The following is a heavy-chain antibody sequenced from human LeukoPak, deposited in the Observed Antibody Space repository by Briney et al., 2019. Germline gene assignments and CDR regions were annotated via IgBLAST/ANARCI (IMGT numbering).Heavy chain of an antibody. D-gene: IGHD4-17*01. CDR2: TYYRGTT. J-gene: IGHJ6*03. CDR3: ARDGHDYGDYPEMGYYYYYYMDV. Sequence: SDTLSLTCTVSGASISSTSYYWGWIRQPPGKGLEWIGSTYYRGTTYYNPSLKSRVTISVDTSKNQFPLKLSSVTAADTAVYYCARDGHDYGDYPEMGYYYYYYMDVWGKGTTVTISS. V-gene: IGHV4-39*06. CDR1: GASISSTSYY.